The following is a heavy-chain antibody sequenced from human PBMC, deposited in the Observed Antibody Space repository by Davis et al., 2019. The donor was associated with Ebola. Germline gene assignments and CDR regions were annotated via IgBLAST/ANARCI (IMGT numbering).Heavy chain of an antibody. D-gene: IGHD3-10*01. CDR1: GGSFSGYY. CDR2: INHSGST. CDR3: ARGRLLGFGELFP. J-gene: IGHJ5*02. V-gene: IGHV4-34*01. Sequence: SETLSLTFAVYGGSFSGYYWSWIRQPPGKGLEWIGEINHSGSTNYNPSLKSRVTISVDTSKNQFSLKLSSVTDADTAVYYCARGRLLGFGELFPWGQGTLVTVSS.